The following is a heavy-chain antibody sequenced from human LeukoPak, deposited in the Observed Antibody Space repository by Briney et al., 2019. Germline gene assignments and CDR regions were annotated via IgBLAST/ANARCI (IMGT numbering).Heavy chain of an antibody. CDR2: ISGSSGII. CDR3: ARGSTYYESSGQVPFDY. J-gene: IGHJ4*02. CDR1: GGSFSGYY. Sequence: LSLTCAVYGGSFSGYYWSWIRQPPGKGLEWVSHISGSSGIIDYADSVRGRFTISRDNAKNSLYLQMSSLRAEDTAVYYCARGSTYYESSGQVPFDYWGQGTLVTVSS. D-gene: IGHD3-22*01. V-gene: IGHV3-11*04.